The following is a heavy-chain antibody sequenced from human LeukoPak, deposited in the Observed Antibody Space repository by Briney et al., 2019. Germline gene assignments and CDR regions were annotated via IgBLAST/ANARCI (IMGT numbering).Heavy chain of an antibody. CDR1: GCTFTSYG. CDR2: MNPNSGNT. Sequence: GASVKVSCKASGCTFTSYGISWVRQATGQGLEWMGWMNPNSGNTGYAQKFQGRVTMTRNTSISTAYMELSSLRSEDTAVYYCARESRGGYDGPGEEGAFDIWGQGTMVTVSS. D-gene: IGHD5-12*01. CDR3: ARESRGGYDGPGEEGAFDI. J-gene: IGHJ3*02. V-gene: IGHV1-8*02.